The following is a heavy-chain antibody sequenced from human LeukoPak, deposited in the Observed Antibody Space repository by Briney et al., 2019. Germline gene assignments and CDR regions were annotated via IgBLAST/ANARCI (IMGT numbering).Heavy chain of an antibody. D-gene: IGHD2/OR15-2a*01. CDR2: ITGSGGTT. V-gene: IGHV3-23*01. Sequence: GGSLRLSCAASGLTFSTYTMGWVRQAPGKGLEWVSGITGSGGTTYYAGSVKGRFTLSRDNSKNTLYLQMNSLGAEDTALYYCAKHNSRNFIYFDSWGQGALVTVSS. CDR1: GLTFSTYT. J-gene: IGHJ4*02. CDR3: AKHNSRNFIYFDS.